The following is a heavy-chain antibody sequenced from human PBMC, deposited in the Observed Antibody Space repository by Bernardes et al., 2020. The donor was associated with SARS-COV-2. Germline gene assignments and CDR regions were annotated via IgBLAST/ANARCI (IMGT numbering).Heavy chain of an antibody. D-gene: IGHD3-10*01. J-gene: IGHJ6*02. CDR2: IKQDGSEK. CDR1: GFTFSSYW. V-gene: IGHV3-7*03. Sequence: SLILSCAASGFTFSSYWMSWVRQAPGKGLEWVANIKQDGSEKYYVDSVKGRFTISRDNAKNSLYLQMNSLRAEDTAVYYCARDDAVVRGVITHYYYYGMDVWGQGTTVTVSS. CDR3: ARDDAVVRGVITHYYYYGMDV.